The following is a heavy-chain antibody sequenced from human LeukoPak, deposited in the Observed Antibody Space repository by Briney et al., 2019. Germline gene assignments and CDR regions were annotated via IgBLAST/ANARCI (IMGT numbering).Heavy chain of an antibody. CDR2: ISGSGGST. Sequence: GGSLRLSCAASGFTFSSYTMSWVRQAPGKGLEWVSAISGSGGSTYYADSVKGRFTISRDNSKNTLYLQMNSLRAEDTAVYYCAKVDYDFWSGYPGGPDYWGQGTLITVSS. CDR3: AKVDYDFWSGYPGGPDY. D-gene: IGHD3-3*01. V-gene: IGHV3-23*01. CDR1: GFTFSSYT. J-gene: IGHJ4*02.